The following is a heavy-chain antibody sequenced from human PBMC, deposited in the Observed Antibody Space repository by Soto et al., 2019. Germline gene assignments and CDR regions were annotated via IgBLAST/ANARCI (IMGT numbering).Heavy chain of an antibody. D-gene: IGHD4-4*01. J-gene: IGHJ6*03. CDR1: GYTFTSYD. CDR3: ARSTVSGLYYYHSYYMDV. CDR2: MNPNSGNT. V-gene: IGHV1-8*01. Sequence: ASVKVSCKASGYTFTSYDINWVRQATGQGLEWMGWMNPNSGNTGYAQKFQGRVTMTRNTSISTAYMELSSLRSEDTAVYYCARSTVSGLYYYHSYYMDVWGTGTTVTVSS.